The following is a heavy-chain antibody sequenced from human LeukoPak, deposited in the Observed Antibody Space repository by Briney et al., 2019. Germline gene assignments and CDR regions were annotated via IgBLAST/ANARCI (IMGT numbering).Heavy chain of an antibody. V-gene: IGHV3-23*01. CDR3: AKGITYYYDGNGPRGYFDL. J-gene: IGHJ2*01. Sequence: GGSLRLSCAASGFTFSSYAMTWVRQAPGKGLEWVSTTSGSGGSTYYADSVKGRFTISRDNSKNTLYLQMNSLRAEDTAVYYCAKGITYYYDGNGPRGYFDLWGRGTLVTVSS. CDR1: GFTFSSYA. CDR2: TSGSGGST. D-gene: IGHD3-22*01.